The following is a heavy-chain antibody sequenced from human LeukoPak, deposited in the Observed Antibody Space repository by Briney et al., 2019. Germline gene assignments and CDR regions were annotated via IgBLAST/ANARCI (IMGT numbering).Heavy chain of an antibody. Sequence: ASVTVSCKSSGYMFTSHGIHWLRQAPGQGLEWMGWISAQNGNTNYMQQFLGRITMTRDTSASTAYMELRSLKSDDTAVYYCARESNGGYGFDYWGQGTPVTVAS. V-gene: IGHV1-18*01. J-gene: IGHJ4*02. CDR1: GYMFTSHG. D-gene: IGHD5-12*01. CDR2: ISAQNGNT. CDR3: ARESNGGYGFDY.